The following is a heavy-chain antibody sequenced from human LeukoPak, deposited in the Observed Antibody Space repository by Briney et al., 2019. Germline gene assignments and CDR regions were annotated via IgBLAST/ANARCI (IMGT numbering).Heavy chain of an antibody. Sequence: PGGSLRLSCAASGFTFSSYAMSWVRQAPGKGLEWVSAISGSGGSTYYADSVKGRFTISRDNSKNTLYLQMNSLRAEDTAVYYCASVLYSYGPYYYYYGMDVWGQGTTVTVSS. CDR1: GFTFSSYA. J-gene: IGHJ6*02. D-gene: IGHD5-18*01. V-gene: IGHV3-23*01. CDR3: ASVLYSYGPYYYYYGMDV. CDR2: ISGSGGST.